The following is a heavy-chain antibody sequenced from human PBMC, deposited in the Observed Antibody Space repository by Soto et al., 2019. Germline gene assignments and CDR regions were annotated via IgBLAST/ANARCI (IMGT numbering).Heavy chain of an antibody. CDR3: TSHDATEQNFVPY. D-gene: IGHD1-7*01. CDR2: IKSKAYGGTA. J-gene: IGHJ4*02. Sequence: EVQLVESGGGLVEPGGSLRLSCAASGFTFSDAWMNWARQAPGKGLEWVGRIKSKAYGGTADYSAPVRGRFTISRDDSTATMYLQMNILETEDTGVYYCTSHDATEQNFVPYWGQGTLVTVSS. V-gene: IGHV3-15*07. CDR1: GFTFSDAW.